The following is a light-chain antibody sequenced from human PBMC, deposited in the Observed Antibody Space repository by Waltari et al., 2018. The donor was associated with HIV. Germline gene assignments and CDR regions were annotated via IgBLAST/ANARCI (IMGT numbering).Light chain of an antibody. Sequence: QSALTQPPSASGSPGQSVAISCTGSSNDIGTYNFLSWYQHHPGKAPKLIIYDVTRRPPGIPDRFSGTKSGYTASLTVSDLQVEDEADYYCVSYTEKDTFLLFGGGTKLAV. CDR1: SNDIGTYNF. CDR2: DVT. J-gene: IGLJ2*01. V-gene: IGLV2-8*01. CDR3: VSYTEKDTFLL.